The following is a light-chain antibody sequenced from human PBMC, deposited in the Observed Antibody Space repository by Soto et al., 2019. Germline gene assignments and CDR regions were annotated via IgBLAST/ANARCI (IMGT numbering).Light chain of an antibody. V-gene: IGLV1-51*01. Sequence: VLTQPPSVSAAPGQKVAISCSGSSSNIGGNSVSWYQQLPGTAPKLLIYDDNKRPSGIPDRFSGSKSGTSATLGITGFQTGDEADYYCGSWDSSLSAYVFGTGTKVTVL. J-gene: IGLJ1*01. CDR2: DDN. CDR3: GSWDSSLSAYV. CDR1: SSNIGGNS.